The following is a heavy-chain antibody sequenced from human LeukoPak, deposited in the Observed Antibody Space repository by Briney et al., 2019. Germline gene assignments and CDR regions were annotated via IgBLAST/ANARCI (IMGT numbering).Heavy chain of an antibody. CDR1: GFTFSSYA. V-gene: IGHV3-23*01. D-gene: IGHD3-16*02. CDR2: ISGSGGST. CDR3: ARETYVWGSYRPLDAFDI. J-gene: IGHJ3*02. Sequence: GGSLRLSCAASGFTFSSYAMSWVRQAPGKGLEWVSAISGSGGSTYYADSVKGRFTISRDNAKNSLYLQMNSLRADDAAVYYCARETYVWGSYRPLDAFDIWGQGTMVTVSS.